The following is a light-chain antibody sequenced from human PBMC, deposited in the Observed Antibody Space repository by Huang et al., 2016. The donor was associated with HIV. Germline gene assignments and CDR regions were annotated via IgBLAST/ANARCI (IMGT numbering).Light chain of an antibody. V-gene: IGKV1-33*01. Sequence: DIQMTQSPFSLSASIGDRVTIPCRASRHIYSYLNWYQHRPGKAPKLLIYDAANLEVGVPSRFSGSGSGRNFTLIISSLQPEDFATYYCQQYDSLPRTFGPGTKV. CDR2: DAA. CDR3: QQYDSLPRT. CDR1: RHIYSY. J-gene: IGKJ3*01.